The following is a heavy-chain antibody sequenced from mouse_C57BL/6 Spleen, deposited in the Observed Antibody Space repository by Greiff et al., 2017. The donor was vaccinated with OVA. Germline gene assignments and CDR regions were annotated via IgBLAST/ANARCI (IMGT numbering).Heavy chain of an antibody. CDR1: GFTINDDY. Sequence: VQLKESGAELVRPGASVTLSCTASGFTINDDYMHWVKQRPEKGLEWIGWIDPENGDTEYASKFQGKATITADTSSNTAYLQLSSLTSEDTAVYYCTTPGGYYSVWGTGTTVTVSS. J-gene: IGHJ1*03. CDR3: TTPGGYYSV. D-gene: IGHD2-3*01. V-gene: IGHV14-4*01. CDR2: IDPENGDT.